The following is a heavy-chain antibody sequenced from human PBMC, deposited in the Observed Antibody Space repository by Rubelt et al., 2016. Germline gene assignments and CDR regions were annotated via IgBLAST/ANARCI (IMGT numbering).Heavy chain of an antibody. CDR1: GYTFTSYY. CDR3: AREGDYYYGMDV. J-gene: IGHJ6*02. D-gene: IGHD3-16*01. Sequence: QVQLVQSGAEVKKPGASVKVSCKASGYTFTSYYMHWVRQAPGQGLEWMGIINPSGGSTSYGQKFQGRVTLTRDTSSSTAYMELGRLRSDDTAVYYCAREGDYYYGMDVWGQGTTVTVSS. CDR2: INPSGGST. V-gene: IGHV1-46*01.